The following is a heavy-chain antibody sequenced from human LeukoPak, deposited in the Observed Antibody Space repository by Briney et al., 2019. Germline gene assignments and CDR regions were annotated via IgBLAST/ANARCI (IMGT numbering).Heavy chain of an antibody. D-gene: IGHD1-26*01. V-gene: IGHV4-38-2*02. CDR1: GYSISSGYY. CDR3: ARWDRGSYYPYFDH. Sequence: PSETLSLTCTVSGYSISSGYYWGWIRQPPGKGLEWIGSIYHSGTTYNNPSLKSRVTISVDTSKNQFSLKLSSVTAADTAVYYCARWDRGSYYPYFDHWGQGTLVTVSS. CDR2: IYHSGTT. J-gene: IGHJ4*02.